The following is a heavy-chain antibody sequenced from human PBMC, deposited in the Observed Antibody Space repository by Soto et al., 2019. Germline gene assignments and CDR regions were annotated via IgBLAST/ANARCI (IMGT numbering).Heavy chain of an antibody. CDR1: GYTFTGYD. Sequence: GASGKVCCEASGYTFTGYDINWVRQATGQGPDWMGWMNPNSGNTGYAQKFQGRVTMTRNTSISTAYMELSSLRSEDTAVYYCARGRSDFWSGYLNYYYMDVWGKGTTVTVSS. CDR2: MNPNSGNT. V-gene: IGHV1-8*01. J-gene: IGHJ6*03. D-gene: IGHD3-3*01. CDR3: ARGRSDFWSGYLNYYYMDV.